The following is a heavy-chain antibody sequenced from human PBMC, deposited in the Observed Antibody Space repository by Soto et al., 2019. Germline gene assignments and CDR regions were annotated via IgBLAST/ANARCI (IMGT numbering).Heavy chain of an antibody. CDR3: ARGTGTLGEYNWFYX. CDR2: IYYSGST. D-gene: IGHD3-10*01. CDR1: GGSISSGDYY. V-gene: IGHV4-30-4*01. J-gene: IGHJ5*02. Sequence: SETLSLTCTVSGGSISSGDYYWSWIRQPPGMGLEWIGYIYYSGSTYYNPSLKSRVTISVDTSKNQFSLKLSSVTAADTAVYYCARGTGTLGEYNWFYXWGQGTLVTVSX.